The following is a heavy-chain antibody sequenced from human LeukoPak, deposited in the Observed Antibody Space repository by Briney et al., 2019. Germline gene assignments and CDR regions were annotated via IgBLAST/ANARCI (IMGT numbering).Heavy chain of an antibody. D-gene: IGHD2/OR15-2a*01. J-gene: IGHJ6*02. CDR1: GFTFSSYG. V-gene: IGHV3-33*01. Sequence: QPGGSLRLSCAASGFTFSSYGMHWVRQAPGKGLEWVAVIWYDGSNKYYADSVKGRFTISRDNSKNTLYLQMNSLRAEDTAVYYCARDNIRNYGMDVWGQGTTVTVSS. CDR2: IWYDGSNK. CDR3: ARDNIRNYGMDV.